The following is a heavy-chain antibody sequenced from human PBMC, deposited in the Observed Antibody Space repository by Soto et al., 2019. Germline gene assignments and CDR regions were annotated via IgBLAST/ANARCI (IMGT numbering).Heavy chain of an antibody. Sequence: QVQLQESGPGLVKPSETLSLTCTVSGDSVGSAAYSWTWIRQPPGEGLEWIGYISATGSMKYNPSLKSRLTISVDTSKNQFSLRLSSVTAADTALYYCARDIRGYSRAFDYWGQGTLVTVST. D-gene: IGHD5-18*01. V-gene: IGHV4-61*08. CDR3: ARDIRGYSRAFDY. J-gene: IGHJ4*02. CDR2: ISATGSM. CDR1: GDSVGSAAYS.